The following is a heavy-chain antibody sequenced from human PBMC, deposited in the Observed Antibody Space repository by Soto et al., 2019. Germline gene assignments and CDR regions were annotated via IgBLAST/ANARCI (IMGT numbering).Heavy chain of an antibody. J-gene: IGHJ5*02. D-gene: IGHD6-25*01. CDR1: GFTFSRHW. V-gene: IGHV3-74*03. CDR3: AREVIAATGTIRWFDP. Sequence: PGGSLRLSCAASGFTFSRHWMHWVRQTPGKGPVWVSRINDDGSSTKYADSVKGRFTIARDNAKNTVFLQMSSLRAEDTAVYYCAREVIAATGTIRWFDPWGQATLVTVSS. CDR2: INDDGSST.